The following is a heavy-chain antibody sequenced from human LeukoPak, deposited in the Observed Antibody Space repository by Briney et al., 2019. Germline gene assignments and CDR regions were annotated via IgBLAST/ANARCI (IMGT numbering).Heavy chain of an antibody. Sequence: SETLSLTCTVSGGSVSSGSYHWSWIRQPPGKGLEWIGYIYYSGSTNYNPSLKSRVTISVDTSKNQFSLKLSSVTAADTAVYYCARGRTTNFDYWGQGTLVTVSS. CDR1: GGSVSSGSYH. V-gene: IGHV4-61*01. D-gene: IGHD4-17*01. J-gene: IGHJ4*02. CDR2: IYYSGST. CDR3: ARGRTTNFDY.